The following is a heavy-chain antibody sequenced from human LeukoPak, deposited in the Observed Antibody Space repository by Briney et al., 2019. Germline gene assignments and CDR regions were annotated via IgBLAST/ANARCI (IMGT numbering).Heavy chain of an antibody. D-gene: IGHD2-15*01. J-gene: IGHJ4*02. CDR3: AREGYCSGGSCYYSYFDY. V-gene: IGHV1-8*01. CDR2: MNPSSGNT. CDR1: GYTFTSYD. Sequence: ASVKVSYKASGYTFTSYDINWVRQATGQGLEWMGWMNPSSGNTGYAQKFQGRVTMTRNTSISTAYMELSSLRSEDTAVYYCAREGYCSGGSCYYSYFDYWGQGTLVTVSS.